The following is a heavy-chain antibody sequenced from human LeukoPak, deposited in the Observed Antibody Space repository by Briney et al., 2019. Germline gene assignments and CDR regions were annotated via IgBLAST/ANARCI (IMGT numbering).Heavy chain of an antibody. J-gene: IGHJ5*02. CDR3: ARDYGSGSFNWFDP. D-gene: IGHD3-10*01. V-gene: IGHV4-34*01. CDR2: INHSGST. Sequence: PSETLSLTCAVYGGSFSGYYWSWIRQPPGKGLEWIGEINHSGSTKYNPSLKSRVTISVDTSKNQFSLKLSSVTAADTAVYYCARDYGSGSFNWFDPWGQGTLVTVSS. CDR1: GGSFSGYY.